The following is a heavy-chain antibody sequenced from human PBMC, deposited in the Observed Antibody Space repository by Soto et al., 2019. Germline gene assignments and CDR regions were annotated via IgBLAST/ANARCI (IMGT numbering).Heavy chain of an antibody. Sequence: PGGSLRISCAASGFTFSSYSMNWVRQAPGKGLEWVSSISSSSSYIYYADSVKGRFTISRDNAKNSLYLQMNSLRAEDTAVYYCARDPYDFWSGYSYYYYYYMDVWGKGTTVTVSS. CDR2: ISSSSSYI. CDR3: ARDPYDFWSGYSYYYYYYMDV. D-gene: IGHD3-3*01. J-gene: IGHJ6*03. CDR1: GFTFSSYS. V-gene: IGHV3-21*01.